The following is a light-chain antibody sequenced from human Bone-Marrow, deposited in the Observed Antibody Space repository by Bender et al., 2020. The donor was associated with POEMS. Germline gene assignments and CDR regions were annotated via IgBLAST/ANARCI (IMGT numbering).Light chain of an antibody. Sequence: QSALTQPASVSGSPGQSITISCTGTSSDVGGYKFVSWYQQHPGKAPKLILFDVSRRPSGVSSRFSGSISDNTASLTISGLQADDEADYYCSSYTSGSTLLFGGGTKLTVL. CDR3: SSYTSGSTLL. V-gene: IGLV2-14*03. J-gene: IGLJ2*01. CDR1: SSDVGGYKF. CDR2: DVS.